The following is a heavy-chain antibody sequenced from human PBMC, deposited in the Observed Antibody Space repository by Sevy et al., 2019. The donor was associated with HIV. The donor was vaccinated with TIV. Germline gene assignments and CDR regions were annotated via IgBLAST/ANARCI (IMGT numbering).Heavy chain of an antibody. D-gene: IGHD1-26*01. V-gene: IGHV3-21*01. CDR1: GFTFSSYS. CDR3: AREGGGYMDF. J-gene: IGHJ4*02. Sequence: GGSLRLSCAASGFTFSSYSMNWVRQAPGKGLEWVSSISSSGSYIFYAHSVKGRFTISRDNAKNSLSLQMNSLRAEDTAMYYCAREGGGYMDFWGQGTLVTVSS. CDR2: ISSSGSYI.